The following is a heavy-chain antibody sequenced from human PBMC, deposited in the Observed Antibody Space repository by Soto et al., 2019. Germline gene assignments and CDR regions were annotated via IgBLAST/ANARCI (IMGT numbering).Heavy chain of an antibody. J-gene: IGHJ3*01. CDR2: IYPGDSRS. CDR1: GYRCSIYC. D-gene: IGHD1-26*01. Sequence: GESLKISCKGSGYRCSIYCIGWVRQMPWKGLEWVRHIYPGDSRSTYRPSYQGQVIISADKSIDTAYLQWSSLKASDTAIYYCARARYSTWTGASDGWGQGAMV. V-gene: IGHV5-51*01. CDR3: ARARYSTWTGASDG.